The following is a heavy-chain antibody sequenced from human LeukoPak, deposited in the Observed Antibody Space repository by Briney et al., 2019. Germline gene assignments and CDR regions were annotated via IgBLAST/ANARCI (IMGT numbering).Heavy chain of an antibody. CDR2: ISYDGSNK. J-gene: IGHJ4*02. CDR1: GFTFSSYG. V-gene: IGHV3-30*18. CDR3: AKDPEYSSGWYGGDY. D-gene: IGHD6-19*01. Sequence: GGSLRLSCAASGFTFSSYGMHWVRQAPGKGLEWVAVISYDGSNKYYADSVKGRFTISRDNSKNTLYLQMNSLRAEDTAVYYCAKDPEYSSGWYGGDYWGQGTLVIVSS.